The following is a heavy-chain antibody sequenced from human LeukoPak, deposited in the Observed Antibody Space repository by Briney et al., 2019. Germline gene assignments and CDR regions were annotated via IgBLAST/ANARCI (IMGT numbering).Heavy chain of an antibody. V-gene: IGHV4-4*07. J-gene: IGHJ5*02. CDR2: IYTSGST. CDR1: GGSISSYY. D-gene: IGHD3-3*01. Sequence: PSETLSLTCTVSGGSISSYYWSWIRQPAGKGLEWIGRIYTSGSTNYNPSLKSRVTMSVDTSKNQFSLKLSSVTAADTAVYYCARDYGRITIFGVVMGNWFDPWGQGTLVTVSS. CDR3: ARDYGRITIFGVVMGNWFDP.